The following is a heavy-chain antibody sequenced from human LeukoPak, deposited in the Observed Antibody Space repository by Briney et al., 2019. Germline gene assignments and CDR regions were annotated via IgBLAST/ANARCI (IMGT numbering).Heavy chain of an antibody. V-gene: IGHV3-23*01. CDR1: GFTFSSYA. CDR3: XXSLLYTSNWFDP. J-gene: IGHJ5*02. CDR2: ISGSGGST. D-gene: IGHD2-2*02. Sequence: PGGSLRLSCAASGFTFSSYAMSWVRQAPGKGLEWVSAISGSGGSTYYADSVKGRFTISRDNSKNTLYLQMNSLRAEDTAVYYCXXSLLYTSNWFDPWGQGTLVTVSS.